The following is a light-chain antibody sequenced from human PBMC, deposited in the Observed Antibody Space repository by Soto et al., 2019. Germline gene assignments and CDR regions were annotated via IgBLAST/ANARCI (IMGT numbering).Light chain of an antibody. CDR2: EVN. CDR3: CSYAGSNTLI. Sequence: QSVLTQPPSASGSPGQSVTISCTGTSSDVGIFNYVSWYQQHPDQAPKLLIFEVNKRPSGVPDRFSASMSGNTASLTVSGLQAEDEADYYCCSYAGSNTLIFGGGTKLTVL. J-gene: IGLJ2*01. CDR1: SSDVGIFNY. V-gene: IGLV2-8*01.